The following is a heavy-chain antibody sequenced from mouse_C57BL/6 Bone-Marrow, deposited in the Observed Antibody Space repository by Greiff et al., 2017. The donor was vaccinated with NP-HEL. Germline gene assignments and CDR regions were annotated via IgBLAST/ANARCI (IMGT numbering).Heavy chain of an antibody. D-gene: IGHD1-1*01. V-gene: IGHV5-12*01. J-gene: IGHJ1*03. CDR3: ARQNYGVATDWYFDV. CDR1: GFTFSDYY. Sequence: EVQLVESGGGLVQPGGSLKLSCAASGFTFSDYYMYWVRQTPEKRLEWVAYISNGGGSTYYPDTVKGRFTLSRDNAKNTLYLQMSRLKSEDTAMYYCARQNYGVATDWYFDVWGTGTTVTVSS. CDR2: ISNGGGST.